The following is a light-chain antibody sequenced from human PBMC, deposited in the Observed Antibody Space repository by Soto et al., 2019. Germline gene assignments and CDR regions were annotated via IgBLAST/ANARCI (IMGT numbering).Light chain of an antibody. CDR3: QQYDNLPYT. Sequence: DIQMTQSPSSLSASVGDRVTITCQARQDISNYLNWYQQKPGKAPKLLIYDASNLETGVPSRFSGSGSGTDFTFTISSLQPEDIATYYCQQYDNLPYTFGPGNKVDIK. CDR1: QDISNY. CDR2: DAS. J-gene: IGKJ3*01. V-gene: IGKV1-33*01.